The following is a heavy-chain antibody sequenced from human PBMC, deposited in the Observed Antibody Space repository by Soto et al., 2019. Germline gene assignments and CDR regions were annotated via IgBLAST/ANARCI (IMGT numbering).Heavy chain of an antibody. Sequence: GGSLRLSCVASGSSSDPFTMHWVRELPGKGLEWVAGMSGDRSTVAYADSVQGRFTISRDHAKNSVDLLMDSLSPDDTALYFCAVSSPDIVVLPSSIYFTSWGPGTQVTVSS. CDR2: MSGDRSTV. CDR3: AVSSPDIVVLPSSIYFTS. D-gene: IGHD2-15*01. J-gene: IGHJ4*02. CDR1: GSSSDPFT. V-gene: IGHV3-9*02.